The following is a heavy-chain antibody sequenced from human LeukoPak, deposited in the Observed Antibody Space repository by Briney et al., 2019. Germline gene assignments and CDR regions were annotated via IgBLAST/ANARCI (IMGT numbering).Heavy chain of an antibody. CDR3: AREESGGYFDY. D-gene: IGHD2-8*02. V-gene: IGHV1-46*01. J-gene: IGHJ4*02. CDR1: GYTFTSYY. Sequence: EASVKVSCKASGYTFTSYYMHWVRQAPGQGLEWMGIINPSGGSTSYAQKFQGRVTMTRDTSTTTVYMELSSLRSEDTAVYYCAREESGGYFDYWGQGTLVTVSS. CDR2: INPSGGST.